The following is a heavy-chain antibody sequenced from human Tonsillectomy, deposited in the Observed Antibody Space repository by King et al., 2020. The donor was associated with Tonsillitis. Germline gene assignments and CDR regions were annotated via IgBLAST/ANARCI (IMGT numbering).Heavy chain of an antibody. J-gene: IGHJ5*02. CDR1: GYNFTNSW. CDR2: IYPGDSGI. Sequence: VQLVESGAEVKKPGESLKISCKGSGYNFTNSWIAWVRQMPGKGLEWMGIIYPGDSGIRYSPSFQGQVTISADKSISTAYLQLSSLKASDTAIYYCAGCQWLEGDWFDPWGQGPLVTVSS. D-gene: IGHD6-19*01. CDR3: AGCQWLEGDWFDP. V-gene: IGHV5-51*01.